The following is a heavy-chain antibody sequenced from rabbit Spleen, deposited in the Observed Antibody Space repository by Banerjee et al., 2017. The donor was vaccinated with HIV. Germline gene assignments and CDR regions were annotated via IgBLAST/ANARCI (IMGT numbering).Heavy chain of an antibody. J-gene: IGHJ6*01. CDR1: GFSFSSRYY. CDR3: ARDTGSSFSSYGMDL. Sequence: QSLEESGGGLVQPEGSLTLTCTASGFSFSSRYYMCWVRQAPGKGLEWIGCVGSGATGNTYYASWVNGRFTISSHNAQNTLYLQLNSLTAADTATYFCARDTGSSFSSYGMDLWGPGTLVTVS. V-gene: IGHV1S40*01. D-gene: IGHD8-1*01. CDR2: VGSGATGNT.